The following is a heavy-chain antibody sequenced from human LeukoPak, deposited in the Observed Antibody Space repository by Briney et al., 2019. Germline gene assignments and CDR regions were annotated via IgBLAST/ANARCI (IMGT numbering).Heavy chain of an antibody. Sequence: ASVKLSCKSSGYSFTGYYLHWVRLPPAQGLGLMGWINPNTGGTNYSQKVQVRVTMTRATSISTAYMDLSRLRSYGTAVYYCVQFELDYWGQGTLVTVSS. D-gene: IGHD1-7*01. CDR3: VQFELDY. J-gene: IGHJ4*02. V-gene: IGHV1-2*02. CDR2: INPNTGGT. CDR1: GYSFTGYY.